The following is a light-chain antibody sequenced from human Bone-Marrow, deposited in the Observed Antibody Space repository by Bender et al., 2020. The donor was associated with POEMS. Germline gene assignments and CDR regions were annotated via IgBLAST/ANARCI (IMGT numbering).Light chain of an antibody. V-gene: IGLV2-14*03. CDR3: SSYTSSNTLV. CDR2: DVS. J-gene: IGLJ3*02. CDR1: SSDVGGYNY. Sequence: QSALTQPASVSGSPGQSITISCTGTSSDVGGYNYVSWYQHHPAKAPNLMISDVSHRPSGVSDRFSCSKSGNTASLTISGLQAEDEADYYCSSYTSSNTLVFGGGTKLTVL.